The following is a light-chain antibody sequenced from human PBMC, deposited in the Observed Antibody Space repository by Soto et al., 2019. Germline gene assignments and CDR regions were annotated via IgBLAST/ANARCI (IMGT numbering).Light chain of an antibody. CDR2: WAS. Sequence: DIVMTQSQDYLAVSLGERATINCKSSQSVLYSPNNKNYLAWYQQKPGQPPKLLVYWASTRESGVPDRFSGSGSETDFTLTINSLQDEDVAVYYSQQYINAPLTFGQGTKVEIK. CDR3: QQYINAPLT. V-gene: IGKV4-1*01. CDR1: QSVLYSPNNKNY. J-gene: IGKJ1*01.